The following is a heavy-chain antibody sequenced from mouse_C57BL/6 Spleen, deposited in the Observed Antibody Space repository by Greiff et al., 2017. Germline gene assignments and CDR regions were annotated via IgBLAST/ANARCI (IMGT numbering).Heavy chain of an antibody. CDR3: ARSLYGSDYGY. CDR2: IDPGSGNT. Sequence: QVQLQQSGPELVKPGASVKISCKASGYSFTSYYIHWVKQRPGQGLEWIGWIDPGSGNTKYNEKFKGKATLTADTSSSTAYMQLSSLTSEDSAVYYCARSLYGSDYGYWGQGTTLTVSS. J-gene: IGHJ2*01. CDR1: GYSFTSYY. V-gene: IGHV1-66*01. D-gene: IGHD1-1*01.